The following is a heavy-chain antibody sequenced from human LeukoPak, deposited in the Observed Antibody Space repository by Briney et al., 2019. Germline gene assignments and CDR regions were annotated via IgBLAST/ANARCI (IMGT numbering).Heavy chain of an antibody. J-gene: IGHJ6*02. CDR3: ARDPYRIYYYYYGMDV. CDR2: MNPNSGNT. V-gene: IGHV1-8*01. CDR1: GYTFTSYD. D-gene: IGHD2-15*01. Sequence: VASVKVSCKASGYTFTSYDINWVRQATGQGLEWMGLMNPNSGNTGYAQKFQGRVTMTRNTSISTAYMELSSLRSEDTAVYYCARDPYRIYYYYYGMDVWGQGTTVTVSS.